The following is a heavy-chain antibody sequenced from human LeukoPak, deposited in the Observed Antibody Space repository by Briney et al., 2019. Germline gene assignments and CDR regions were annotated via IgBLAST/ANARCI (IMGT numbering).Heavy chain of an antibody. CDR3: ARLLLRRGAFDI. CDR1: GGSISSYY. V-gene: IGHV4-59*08. Sequence: SETLSLTCTVSGGSISSYYWSWIRQPPGKGLEWIGYIYYSGSTNYNLSLKSRVTISVDTSKNQFSLKLSSVTAADTAVYYCARLLLRRGAFDIWGQGTMVTVSS. D-gene: IGHD3-22*01. CDR2: IYYSGST. J-gene: IGHJ3*02.